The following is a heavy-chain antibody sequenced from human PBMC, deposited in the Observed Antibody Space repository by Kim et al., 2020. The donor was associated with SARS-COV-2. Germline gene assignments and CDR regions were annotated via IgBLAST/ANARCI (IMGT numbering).Heavy chain of an antibody. J-gene: IGHJ6*02. CDR2: FDPEDGET. D-gene: IGHD6-19*01. CDR3: ATGVAVAGRSSDYYYYYGMDV. V-gene: IGHV1-24*01. Sequence: ASVKVSCKVSGYMLTELSMHWGRQATGNGLEWMGGFDPEDGETIYAQKFQGRITMTEDTSTDTAYMELSGLRSEDTAVYYCATGVAVAGRSSDYYYYYGMDVWGQGTTVTVSS. CDR1: GYMLTELS.